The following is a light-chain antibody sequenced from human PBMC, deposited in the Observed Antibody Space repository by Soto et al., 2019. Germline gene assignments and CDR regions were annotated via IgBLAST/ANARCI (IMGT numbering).Light chain of an antibody. J-gene: IGLJ2*01. CDR3: SSYAGSSTSDVV. V-gene: IGLV2-23*01. CDR1: SSDVGTYNL. Sequence: QSVLTQPASVSGSPGQSITIYCTGTSSDVGTYNLVSWYQQHPGKAPKLMIYEGSKRPSGVSDRFSGSKSGNTASLTISGLQTEDEADYYCSSYAGSSTSDVVFGGGTQLTVL. CDR2: EGS.